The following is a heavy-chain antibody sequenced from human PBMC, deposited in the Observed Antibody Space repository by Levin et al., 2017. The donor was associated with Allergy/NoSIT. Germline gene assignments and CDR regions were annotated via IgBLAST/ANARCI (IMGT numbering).Heavy chain of an antibody. CDR3: AKVHPGIAAAGQRGYFDY. Sequence: GGSLRLSCAASGFTFNIYDMHWVRQAPGKGLEWVAVISDNGSYKYYADSVKGRFTISRDNSKNTLYLQMTSLRAEDTAVYYCAKVHPGIAAAGQRGYFDYWGQGTLVTVSS. D-gene: IGHD6-13*01. CDR1: GFTFNIYD. J-gene: IGHJ4*02. V-gene: IGHV3-30*18. CDR2: ISDNGSYK.